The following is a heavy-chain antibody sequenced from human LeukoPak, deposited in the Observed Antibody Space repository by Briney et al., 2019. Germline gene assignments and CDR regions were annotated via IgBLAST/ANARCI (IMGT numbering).Heavy chain of an antibody. CDR3: AGGRGQLAPFDY. D-gene: IGHD5-24*01. CDR2: IYSRGST. CDR1: GGSIRSYY. J-gene: IGHJ4*02. V-gene: IGHV4-4*07. Sequence: PSETLSLTCTVSGGSIRSYYWSRVRQPAGKGLEWIGRIYSRGSTNYNPSLKSRVTMSVDTSKNQFSLKLSSVTAADTAVYYCAGGRGQLAPFDYWGQGTLVTVSS.